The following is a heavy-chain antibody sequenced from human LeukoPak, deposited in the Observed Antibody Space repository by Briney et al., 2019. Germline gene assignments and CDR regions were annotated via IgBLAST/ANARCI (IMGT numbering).Heavy chain of an antibody. CDR3: ARLVGQWLASET. CDR2: ISDDGSNN. Sequence: PGGSLRLSCVASGFTFSNYAMHWVRQAPGKGLEWVAVISDDGSNNYYADSVKGRFTISRDNSKNTLYLQMNSLRAEDTAVYYCARLVGQWLASETWGQGTLVTVSS. D-gene: IGHD6-19*01. J-gene: IGHJ4*02. CDR1: GFTFSNYA. V-gene: IGHV3-30*03.